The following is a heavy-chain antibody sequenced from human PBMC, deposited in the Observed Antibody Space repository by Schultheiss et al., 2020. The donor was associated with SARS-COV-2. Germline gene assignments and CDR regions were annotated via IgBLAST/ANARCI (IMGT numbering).Heavy chain of an antibody. D-gene: IGHD2-15*01. CDR2: IWYDGSNK. Sequence: GGSLRLSCAASGFTFSSYGMHWVRQAPGKGLEWVAVIWYDGSNKYYADSVKGRFTISRDNSKNTLYLQMNSLRAEDTAVYYCAKDSGYIVVVVAATPDYWGQGTLVTVS. J-gene: IGHJ4*02. CDR3: AKDSGYIVVVVAATPDY. CDR1: GFTFSSYG. V-gene: IGHV3-33*06.